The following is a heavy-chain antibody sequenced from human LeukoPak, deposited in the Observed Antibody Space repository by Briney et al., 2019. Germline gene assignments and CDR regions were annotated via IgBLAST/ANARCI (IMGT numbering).Heavy chain of an antibody. CDR2: IIPIFGTA. J-gene: IGHJ4*02. Sequence: ASVKVSCKASGGTFISYAISWVRQAPGQGLEWMGGIIPIFGTANYAQKFQGRVTITADESTSTAYMELSSLRSEDTAVYYCARGAAATSNFDYWGQGTLVTVSS. D-gene: IGHD6-13*01. CDR1: GGTFISYA. CDR3: ARGAAATSNFDY. V-gene: IGHV1-69*13.